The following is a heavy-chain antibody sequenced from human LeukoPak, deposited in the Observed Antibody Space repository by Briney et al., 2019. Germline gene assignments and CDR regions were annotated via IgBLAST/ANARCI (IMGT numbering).Heavy chain of an antibody. D-gene: IGHD6-19*01. CDR2: IYYSGST. J-gene: IGHJ4*02. V-gene: IGHV4-59*08. CDR3: ARVYSSGWYVDY. Sequence: PSETLSLTCAVYGGSFSGYYWSWIRQPPGKGLEWIGYIYYSGSTNYNPSLKSRVTISVDTSKNQFSLKLSSVTAADTAVYYCARVYSSGWYVDYWGQGTLVTVSS. CDR1: GGSFSGYY.